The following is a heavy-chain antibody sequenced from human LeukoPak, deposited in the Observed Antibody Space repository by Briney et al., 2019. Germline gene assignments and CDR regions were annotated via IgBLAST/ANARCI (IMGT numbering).Heavy chain of an antibody. V-gene: IGHV1-69*13. CDR3: ARDGVTTNFDY. D-gene: IGHD4-17*01. CDR1: GGTFSGYA. CDR2: IIPIFGTA. Sequence: SVKVSCKASGGTFSGYAISWVRQAPGQGLEWMGGIIPIFGTANYAQKFQGRVTITADESTSTAYMGLSSLLSEDAAVYYCARDGVTTNFDYWGQGTLVTVSS. J-gene: IGHJ4*02.